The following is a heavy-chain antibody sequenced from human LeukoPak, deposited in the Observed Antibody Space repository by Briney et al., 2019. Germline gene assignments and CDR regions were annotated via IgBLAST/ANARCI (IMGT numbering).Heavy chain of an antibody. CDR1: GGAFSSYA. V-gene: IGHV1-69*01. CDR3: ARDPGHSGGQN. J-gene: IGHJ4*02. CDR2: IVPIFGTT. D-gene: IGHD5-12*01. Sequence: AASVKVSCKASGGAFSSYAISWVRQAPGQGLEWMGGIVPIFGTTKYAQKFQGRVTLTADESTSTAYMELSSLRSEDTAFYYCARDPGHSGGQNWGQGTLVTVSS.